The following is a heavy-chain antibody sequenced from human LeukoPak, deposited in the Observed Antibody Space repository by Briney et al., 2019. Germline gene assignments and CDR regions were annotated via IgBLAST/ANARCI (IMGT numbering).Heavy chain of an antibody. D-gene: IGHD2-2*01. CDR2: IIPIFGTA. CDR1: GGTFISYA. Sequence: SVKVSCKASGGTFISYAISWVRQAPGQGLEWMGGIIPIFGTANYAQKFQGRVTITADESTSTAYMELSSLRSEDTAVYYCARDVIVVVPAALNWFDPWGQGTLVTVSS. V-gene: IGHV1-69*13. CDR3: ARDVIVVVPAALNWFDP. J-gene: IGHJ5*02.